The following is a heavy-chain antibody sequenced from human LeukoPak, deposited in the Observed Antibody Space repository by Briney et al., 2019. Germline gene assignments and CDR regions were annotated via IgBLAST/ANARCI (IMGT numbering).Heavy chain of an antibody. V-gene: IGHV4-34*01. CDR1: GGSFSGYY. CDR3: AHTAAGSLFDY. D-gene: IGHD6-13*01. Sequence: SETLSLTCAVYGGSFSGYYWSWIRQPPGGGLEWIGEINHSGSTNYNPSLKSRVTISVDTSKNQFSLKLSSVTAADTAVYYCAHTAAGSLFDYWGQGTLVTVSS. J-gene: IGHJ4*02. CDR2: INHSGST.